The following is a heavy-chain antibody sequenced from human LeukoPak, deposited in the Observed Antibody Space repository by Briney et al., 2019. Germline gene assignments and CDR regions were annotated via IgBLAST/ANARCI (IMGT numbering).Heavy chain of an antibody. CDR1: GITASSYA. D-gene: IGHD3-22*01. CDR2: MSNDGSNK. J-gene: IGHJ4*02. Sequence: GGSLRLSCAASGITASSYAMHWVRQAPGKGLEWVAVMSNDGSNKYYGDSVKGRFTVSRDNSKNTLYLQMNSLRAEDTAVYYCAKDIYYHSSGYRGYFDYWGQGTLVTVSS. CDR3: AKDIYYHSSGYRGYFDY. V-gene: IGHV3-30*18.